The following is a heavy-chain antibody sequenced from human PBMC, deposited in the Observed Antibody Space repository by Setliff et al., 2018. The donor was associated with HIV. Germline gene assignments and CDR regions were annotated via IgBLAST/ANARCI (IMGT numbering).Heavy chain of an antibody. J-gene: IGHJ4*02. CDR1: GGSISSGSYY. CDR3: ARGGFYSSDYYLLDY. CDR2: IYYSGST. Sequence: SETLSLTCTVSGGSISSGSYYWSWIRQHPGKGLEWFGYIYYSGSTYYNPSLKSRVTISVDTSKNQFSLRLSSVTAADTAIYYCARGGFYSSDYYLLDYWGQGTPVTVSS. V-gene: IGHV4-31*03. D-gene: IGHD6-19*01.